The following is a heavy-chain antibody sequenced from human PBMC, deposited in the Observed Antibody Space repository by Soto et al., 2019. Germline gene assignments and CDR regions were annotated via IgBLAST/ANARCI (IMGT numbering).Heavy chain of an antibody. J-gene: IGHJ4*02. V-gene: IGHV4-34*01. CDR3: ARDPHLLRYLDY. Sequence: PSETLSLTCAVYGGSFSGYYWSWIRQPPGKGLEWIGEINHSGSTNYXPXXXXXXXXXXXTXXXQFSLKLSSVTAADTAVYYCARDPHLLRYLDYWGQGTLVXVXS. CDR2: INHSGST. D-gene: IGHD3-9*01. CDR1: GGSFSGYY.